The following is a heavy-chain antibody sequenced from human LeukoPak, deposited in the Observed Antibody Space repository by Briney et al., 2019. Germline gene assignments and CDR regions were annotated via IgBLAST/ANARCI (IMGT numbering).Heavy chain of an antibody. D-gene: IGHD6-6*01. J-gene: IGHJ3*01. CDR1: GGSFSGYY. V-gene: IGHV4-34*01. CDR2: INHSGST. Sequence: PSETLSLTCAVYGGSFSGYYWSWIRQPPGKGLEWIGEINHSGSTNYYPSLKSRVTISLDTSKTQFSLKLSSVTAADTAVYYCARVTRQLVAGNAFDFWGQGTMVTVSS. CDR3: ARVTRQLVAGNAFDF.